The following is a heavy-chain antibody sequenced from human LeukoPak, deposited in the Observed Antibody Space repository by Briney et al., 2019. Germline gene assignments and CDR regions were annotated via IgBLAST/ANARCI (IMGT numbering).Heavy chain of an antibody. D-gene: IGHD6-13*01. Sequence: GGSLRLSCAASGFTFSSYGMPWVSQAPGKGLEWVAVISYDGSNKYYADSVKGRFTISRDNSKNTLYLQMNSLRAEDTAVYYCAKSPAAGDAFDIWGQGTMVTVSS. J-gene: IGHJ3*02. V-gene: IGHV3-30*18. CDR1: GFTFSSYG. CDR2: ISYDGSNK. CDR3: AKSPAAGDAFDI.